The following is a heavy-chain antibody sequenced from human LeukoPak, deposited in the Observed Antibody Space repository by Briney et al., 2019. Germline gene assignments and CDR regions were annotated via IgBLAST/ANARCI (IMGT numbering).Heavy chain of an antibody. Sequence: GGSLRLSCAASGFTFGEYAMSWVRHVPGKGLEWVSGVNWNGGTTAYAESVQGRFTVSRDSANNSLYLQMNSLRAEDTALYYCARSARRWTLVPAALFDTRYYFYYYMDVWGKGTTVTVSS. D-gene: IGHD2-2*01. CDR1: GFTFGEYA. CDR3: ARSARRWTLVPAALFDTRYYFYYYMDV. V-gene: IGHV3-20*04. CDR2: VNWNGGTT. J-gene: IGHJ6*03.